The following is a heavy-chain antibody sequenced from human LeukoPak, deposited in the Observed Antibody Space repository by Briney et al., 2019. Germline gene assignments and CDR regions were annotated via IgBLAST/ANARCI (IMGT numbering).Heavy chain of an antibody. CDR1: GFTFSSYW. D-gene: IGHD2-2*02. CDR2: INSDGSST. V-gene: IGHV3-74*01. J-gene: IGHJ3*02. Sequence: GGSLRLSCAASGFTFSSYWMHWVRQAPGKGLVWVSRINSDGSSTSYADSVKGRFTISRDNAKNTLYLQMNSLRAEDTAVYYCARVGGYCSSTSCYILHAFDIWGQGTMVTVSS. CDR3: ARVGGYCSSTSCYILHAFDI.